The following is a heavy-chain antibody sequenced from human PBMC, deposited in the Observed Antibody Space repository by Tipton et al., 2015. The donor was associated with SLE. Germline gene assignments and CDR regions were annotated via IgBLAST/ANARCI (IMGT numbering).Heavy chain of an antibody. J-gene: IGHJ5*02. CDR2: ISAYNGNT. CDR3: ARGKSARDFWSGYPFDP. D-gene: IGHD3-3*01. V-gene: IGHV1-18*01. Sequence: QSGPEVKKPGASVKVSCKASGYTFTSYGISWVRQAPGQGLEWMGWISAYNGNTNYAQKLQGRVTMTTDTSTSTAYMELRSLRSDLPGVYYWARGKSARDFWSGYPFDPWGQGTLVTVSS. CDR1: GYTFTSYG.